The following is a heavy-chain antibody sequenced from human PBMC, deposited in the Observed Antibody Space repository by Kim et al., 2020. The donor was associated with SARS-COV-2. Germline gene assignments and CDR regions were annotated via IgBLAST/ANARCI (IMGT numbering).Heavy chain of an antibody. V-gene: IGHV3-53*01. Sequence: VKGRFNISRDNSKNTLYLQMNSLRAEDTAVYYCARGRENYYGSGRMYFDLWGRGTLVTVSS. J-gene: IGHJ2*01. D-gene: IGHD3-10*01. CDR3: ARGRENYYGSGRMYFDL.